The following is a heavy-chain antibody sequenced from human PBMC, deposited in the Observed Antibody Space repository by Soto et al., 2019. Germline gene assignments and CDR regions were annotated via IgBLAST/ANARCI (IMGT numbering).Heavy chain of an antibody. D-gene: IGHD3-16*01. CDR2: ITPTGGGT. V-gene: IGHV1-46*01. Sequence: QVQLVQSGAEVKKPGASVKVSCKASGYTFTSYFMHWVRQAPGQGLEWMGIITPTGGGTRYAPRFQGRVTMTRDTSTSTDFMELSSLIYEDTAVYFCARGRGGGYGLDVWGQGTTVTVSS. CDR1: GYTFTSYF. J-gene: IGHJ6*02. CDR3: ARGRGGGYGLDV.